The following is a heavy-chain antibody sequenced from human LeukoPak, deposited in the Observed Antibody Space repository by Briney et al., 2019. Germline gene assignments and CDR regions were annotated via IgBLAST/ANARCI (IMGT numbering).Heavy chain of an antibody. J-gene: IGHJ4*02. D-gene: IGHD3/OR15-3a*01. CDR2: IYTSGST. Sequence: SETLSLTCAVYGGSFSGYYWSWIRQPPGKGLEWIGRIYTSGSTNYNPSLKSRVTISVDTSKSQFSLKLSSVTAADTAVYYCARGYDFWSGAIFDYWGQGTLVTVSS. CDR3: ARGYDFWSGAIFDY. CDR1: GGSFSGYY. V-gene: IGHV4-4*08.